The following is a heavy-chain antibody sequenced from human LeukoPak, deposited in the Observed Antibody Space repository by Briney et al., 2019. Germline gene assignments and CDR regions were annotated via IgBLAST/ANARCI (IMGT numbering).Heavy chain of an antibody. CDR1: GGSISSSSYY. V-gene: IGHV4-39*01. J-gene: IGHJ4*02. CDR2: IYYSGST. D-gene: IGHD3-10*01. Sequence: SETLSLTCTVSGGSISSSSYYWGWIRQPPGKGLEWIGSIYYSGSTYYNPSLKSRVTISVDTSKNQFSLKLSSVTAADTAVYYCARQSQLWFGELAYFDYWGQGNLVTVSS. CDR3: ARQSQLWFGELAYFDY.